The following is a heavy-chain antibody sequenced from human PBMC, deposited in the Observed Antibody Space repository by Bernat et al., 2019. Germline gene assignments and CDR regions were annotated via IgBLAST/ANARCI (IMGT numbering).Heavy chain of an antibody. CDR2: IYSGGNT. CDR3: ARLYDAFDI. CDR1: GFTVSFNY. Sequence: EVQLVESGGGLVQRGGSLRLSCAASGFTVSFNYMSWVRQAPGKGLEWVSIIYSGGNTYYADSVKGRFTISRDNSKNTLYLQMNSLRVEDTAVYYCARLYDAFDIWGQGTMVTVSS. V-gene: IGHV3-66*01. J-gene: IGHJ3*02.